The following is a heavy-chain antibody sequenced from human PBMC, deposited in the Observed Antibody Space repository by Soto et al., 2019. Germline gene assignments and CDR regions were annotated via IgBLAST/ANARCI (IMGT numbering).Heavy chain of an antibody. Sequence: SETLSLTCTVSGGPISNSYSWGWIRQPPGKGLEWIGSIFYSGSTYYNPSLQSRVTISVDTSKNQFSLKLSSVTAADTAVYYCARLLIRSGAPSISGAHWGQGTLDTVSS. D-gene: IGHD7-27*01. J-gene: IGHJ4*02. V-gene: IGHV4-39*01. CDR3: ARLLIRSGAPSISGAH. CDR2: IFYSGST. CDR1: GGPISNSYS.